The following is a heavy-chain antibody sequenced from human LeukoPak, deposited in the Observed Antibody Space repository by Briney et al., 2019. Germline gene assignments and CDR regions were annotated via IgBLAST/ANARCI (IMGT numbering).Heavy chain of an antibody. CDR2: ISWNSGSI. V-gene: IGHV3-9*01. CDR1: GFTFDDYA. D-gene: IGHD6-13*01. Sequence: GGSLRLSCAASGFTFDDYAMHWVRQAPGKGLEWVSGISWNSGSIGYADSVKGRFTISRDNAKNSLYLQMNSLRAEDTALYYCAKAALAAAGTRPYYFDCWGQGTLVTVSS. CDR3: AKAALAAAGTRPYYFDC. J-gene: IGHJ4*02.